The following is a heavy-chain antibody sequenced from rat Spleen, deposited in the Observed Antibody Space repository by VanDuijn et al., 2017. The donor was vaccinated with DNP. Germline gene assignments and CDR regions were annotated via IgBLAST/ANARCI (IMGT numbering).Heavy chain of an antibody. CDR1: GFNFNAYW. CDR3: AMGALY. V-gene: IGHV4-2*01. J-gene: IGHJ2*01. Sequence: EVKLVESGGGLVQPGRSLKLSCAASGFNFNAYWMGWVRQAPGKGLEWIGDIKKDSSSTYYRDSVKGRFTISRDNAKSTLYLQMDSLRSEDTATYYCAMGALYWGQGVMVTVSS. CDR2: IKKDSSST. D-gene: IGHD1-3*01.